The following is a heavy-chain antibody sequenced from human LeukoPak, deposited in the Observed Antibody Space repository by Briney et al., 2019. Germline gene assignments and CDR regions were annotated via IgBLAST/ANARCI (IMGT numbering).Heavy chain of an antibody. Sequence: SETLSLTCTVSGGSISSGSYYWRWIRQPAGKGLEWLGRIYTSGSTNYNPSLKSRVTISVDTSKNQFSLKLSSVTAADTAVYYCARAGYSYGYWIFDYWGQGTLVTVSS. CDR2: IYTSGST. J-gene: IGHJ4*02. CDR3: ARAGYSYGYWIFDY. D-gene: IGHD5-18*01. V-gene: IGHV4-61*02. CDR1: GGSISSGSYY.